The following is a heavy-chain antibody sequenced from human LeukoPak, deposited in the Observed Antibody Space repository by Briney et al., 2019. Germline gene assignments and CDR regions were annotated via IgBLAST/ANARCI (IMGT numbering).Heavy chain of an antibody. CDR2: IYSGGST. J-gene: IGHJ4*02. CDR3: AERNAILLDGSDFDY. CDR1: GFTVSSNY. D-gene: IGHD5-24*01. V-gene: IGHV3-53*01. Sequence: GGSLRLSCAASGFTVSSNYMSWVRQAPGKGLEWVSVIYSGGSTYYADSVKGRFTISRDNSKNTLYLQMNSLRAEDTAVYYCAERNAILLDGSDFDYWGQGTLVTVSS.